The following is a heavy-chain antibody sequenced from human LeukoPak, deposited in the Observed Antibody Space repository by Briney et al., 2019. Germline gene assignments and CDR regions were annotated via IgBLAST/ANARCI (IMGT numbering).Heavy chain of an antibody. J-gene: IGHJ6*02. Sequence: ASVKVSCKASGYTFTSYGISWVRQAPGQGLEWMGWISAYNGNTNYAQKLQGRVTMTTDTSTSTAYMELRSLRSDDTAVYYCARDACSGGSCYYYYGMDVWSQGTTVTVSS. CDR2: ISAYNGNT. V-gene: IGHV1-18*01. CDR3: ARDACSGGSCYYYYGMDV. CDR1: GYTFTSYG. D-gene: IGHD2-15*01.